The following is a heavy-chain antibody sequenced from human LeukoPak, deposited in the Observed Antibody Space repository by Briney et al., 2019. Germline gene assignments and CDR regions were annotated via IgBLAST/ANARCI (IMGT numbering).Heavy chain of an antibody. CDR3: AKDSSSWAFDY. CDR1: GFTFSDYY. J-gene: IGHJ4*02. D-gene: IGHD6-13*01. CDR2: ISYDGSNK. V-gene: IGHV3-30*18. Sequence: GGSLRLSCAASGFTFSDYYMSWIRQAPGKGLEWVAVISYDGSNKYYADSVKGRFTISRDNSKNTLYLQMNSLRAEDAAVYYCAKDSSSWAFDYWGQGTLVTVSS.